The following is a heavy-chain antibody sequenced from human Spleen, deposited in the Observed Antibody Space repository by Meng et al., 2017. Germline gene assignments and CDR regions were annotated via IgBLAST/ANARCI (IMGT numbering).Heavy chain of an antibody. D-gene: IGHD2/OR15-2a*01. CDR1: GYTFTNYG. CDR3: ATEFPYFAGRSYGAYAFDL. Sequence: ASVKVSCKASGYTFTNYGISWVRQAPGQGLEWMGWISTYNGNTNYAQKLQGRVTMTTDTSTSTAYMEVRSLRSDDTAVYYCATEFPYFAGRSYGAYAFDLWGQGTMVTVSS. V-gene: IGHV1-18*01. J-gene: IGHJ3*01. CDR2: ISTYNGNT.